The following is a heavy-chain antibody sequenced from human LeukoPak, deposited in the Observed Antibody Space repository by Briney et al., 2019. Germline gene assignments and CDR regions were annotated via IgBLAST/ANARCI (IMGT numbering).Heavy chain of an antibody. CDR2: ISSSSSYI. J-gene: IGHJ4*02. CDR1: GFTFSSYS. Sequence: GGSLRLSCAAPGFTFSSYSMNWVRQAPGKGLEWVSSISSSSSYIYYADSVKGRFTISRDNAKNSLYLQMNSLRAEDTAVYYCARDRQQLALAYWGQGTLVTVSS. CDR3: ARDRQQLALAY. V-gene: IGHV3-21*01. D-gene: IGHD6-13*01.